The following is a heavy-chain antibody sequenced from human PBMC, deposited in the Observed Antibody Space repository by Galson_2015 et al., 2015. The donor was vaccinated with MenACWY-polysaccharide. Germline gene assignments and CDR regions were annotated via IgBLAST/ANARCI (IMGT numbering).Heavy chain of an antibody. CDR1: GFTFSSYD. J-gene: IGHJ6*02. Sequence: SLRLSCAASGFTFSSYDMHWVRQAPGKGLEWVAVISYNGNNIYYADSEEGRFTISRDNFKSTLYLQMNSLRPEDTAVYYCARSYCDGTTGYGMDVWGQGTMVTVSS. CDR3: ARSYCDGTTGYGMDV. V-gene: IGHV3-30-3*01. D-gene: IGHD2-21*01. CDR2: ISYNGNNI.